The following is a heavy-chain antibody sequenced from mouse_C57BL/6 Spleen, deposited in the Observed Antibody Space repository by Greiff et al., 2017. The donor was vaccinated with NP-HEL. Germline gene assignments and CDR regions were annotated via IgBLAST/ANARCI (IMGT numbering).Heavy chain of an antibody. CDR1: GYSFTSYY. Sequence: QVQLKQSGPELVKPGASVKISCKASGYSFTSYYIHWVKQRPGQGLEWIGWIYPGSGNTKYNEKFKGKATLTADTSSSTAYMQLSSLTSEDSAVYYCARAAHSSGDWYFDVWGTGTTVTVSS. V-gene: IGHV1-66*01. CDR3: ARAAHSSGDWYFDV. J-gene: IGHJ1*03. CDR2: IYPGSGNT. D-gene: IGHD3-2*02.